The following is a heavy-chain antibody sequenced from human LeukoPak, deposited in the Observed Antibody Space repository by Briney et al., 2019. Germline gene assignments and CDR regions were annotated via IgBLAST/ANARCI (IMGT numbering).Heavy chain of an antibody. CDR3: AKASGQWLVLGAFDI. CDR1: GFTFDDYA. J-gene: IGHJ3*02. D-gene: IGHD6-19*01. Sequence: GGSLRLSCAASGFTFDDYAMHWVRQAPGRGLEWVSLISGDGGSTYYADSVKGRFTISRDNSKNSLYLQMNSLRTEDTALYYCAKASGQWLVLGAFDIWGQGTMVTVSS. CDR2: ISGDGGST. V-gene: IGHV3-43*02.